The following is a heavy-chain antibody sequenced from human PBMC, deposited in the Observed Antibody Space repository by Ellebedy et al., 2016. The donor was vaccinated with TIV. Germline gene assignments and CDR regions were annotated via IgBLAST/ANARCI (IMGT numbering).Heavy chain of an antibody. V-gene: IGHV4-61*01. CDR3: ARDRWGGGWFDP. D-gene: IGHD2-21*01. CDR2: IYYSGST. Sequence: SETLSLXXTVSGGSISSSSYYWGWIRQPPGKGLEWIGYIYYSGSTNYNPSLKSRVTISVDTSKNQFSLKLSSVTAADTAVYYCARDRWGGGWFDPWGQGTLVTVSS. J-gene: IGHJ5*02. CDR1: GGSISSSSYY.